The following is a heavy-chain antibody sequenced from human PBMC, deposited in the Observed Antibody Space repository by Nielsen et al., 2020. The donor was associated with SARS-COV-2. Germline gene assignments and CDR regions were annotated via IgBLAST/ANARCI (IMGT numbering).Heavy chain of an antibody. D-gene: IGHD6-19*01. CDR2: INHSGST. V-gene: IGHV4-39*07. CDR1: GGSTSSGGYY. CDR3: ARETGPIAVAGKGDYYYYMDV. Sequence: SETLSLTCTVSGGSTSSGGYYWSWIRQPPGKGLEWIGEINHSGSTNYNPSLKSRVTISVDTSKNQFSLKLSSVTAADTAVYYCARETGPIAVAGKGDYYYYMDVWGKGTTVTVSS. J-gene: IGHJ6*03.